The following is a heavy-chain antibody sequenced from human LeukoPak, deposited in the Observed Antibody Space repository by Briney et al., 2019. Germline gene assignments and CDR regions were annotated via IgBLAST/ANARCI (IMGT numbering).Heavy chain of an antibody. D-gene: IGHD3-22*01. CDR3: ARDRRIVVVAGYSYYYMDV. CDR2: ISAYNGNT. CDR1: GYTFTSYG. V-gene: IGHV1-18*01. Sequence: ASVKVSCKASGYTFTSYGISWVRQAPGQGLEWMGWISAYNGNTNYAQKLQGRVTMTTDTSTSTAYMELRSLRSDDTAVYYCARDRRIVVVAGYSYYYMDVWGKGTTVTVSS. J-gene: IGHJ6*03.